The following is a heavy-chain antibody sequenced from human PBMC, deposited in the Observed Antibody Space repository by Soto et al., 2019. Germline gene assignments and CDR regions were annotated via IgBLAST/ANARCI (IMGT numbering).Heavy chain of an antibody. CDR1: GFTFSTYT. CDR3: ARDYGKLNP. D-gene: IGHD2-15*01. V-gene: IGHV3-21*01. CDR2: ISSGSNYI. Sequence: EVQLVESGGGLVKPGGSLRLSCAASGFTFSTYTMNWFRQTPGKGLEWVSSISSGSNYIYYADSLKGRFTISRDNAKNSLYLQMNSLRAEDTAVYYCARDYGKLNPWGQGTLVTVSS. J-gene: IGHJ5*02.